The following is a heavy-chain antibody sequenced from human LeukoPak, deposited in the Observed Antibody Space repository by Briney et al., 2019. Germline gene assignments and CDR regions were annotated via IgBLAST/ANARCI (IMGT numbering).Heavy chain of an antibody. D-gene: IGHD6-13*01. V-gene: IGHV3-30-3*01. J-gene: IGHJ5*02. CDR3: ARDGSSSWGNWFDP. CDR1: GFTFSSYA. CDR2: ISYDGSNK. Sequence: PGGSLRLSCAASGFTFSSYAMHWVRQAPGKGLEWVAVISYDGSNKYYADSVKGRFTISRDNSKNTLYLQMNSLRAEDTAVYYCARDGSSSWGNWFDPWGQGTLVTVSS.